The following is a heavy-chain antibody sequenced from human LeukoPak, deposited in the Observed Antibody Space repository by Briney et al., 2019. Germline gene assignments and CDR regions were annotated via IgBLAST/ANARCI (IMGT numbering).Heavy chain of an antibody. Sequence: SETLSLTCTVSGGSISSHYWSWIRQPPGKGLEWIGYIYYSGSTNYNPSLKSRVTISVDTSKNQFSLKLSSVTAADTAVYYCARVVLDYGDPYYFDYWGQGTLVTVSS. J-gene: IGHJ4*02. V-gene: IGHV4-59*11. D-gene: IGHD4-17*01. CDR3: ARVVLDYGDPYYFDY. CDR1: GGSISSHY. CDR2: IYYSGST.